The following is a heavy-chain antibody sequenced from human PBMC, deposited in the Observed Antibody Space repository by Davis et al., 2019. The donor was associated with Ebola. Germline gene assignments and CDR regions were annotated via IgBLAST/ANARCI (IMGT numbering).Heavy chain of an antibody. V-gene: IGHV3-15*07. CDR3: TKAVLGY. J-gene: IGHJ4*02. D-gene: IGHD7-27*01. Sequence: GESLKISCAASGFTVSSNYMNWVRQAPGKGLEWVGRIKSKTDGGTTDYAAPVKGRFTISRDDSKNTLNLQMNSLKTEDTAMYYCTKAVLGYWGQGSLVIVSS. CDR2: IKSKTDGGTT. CDR1: GFTVSSNY.